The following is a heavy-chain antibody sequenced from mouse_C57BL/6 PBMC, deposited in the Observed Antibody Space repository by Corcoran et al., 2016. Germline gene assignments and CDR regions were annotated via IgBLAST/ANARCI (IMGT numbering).Heavy chain of an antibody. Sequence: EVQLQQSGPELVKPGASVKISCKASGYTFTEYSMHWVKQSHGKSLEWIGDINPNNGGTSYNQKFKGKATLTVDKSSSTAYMELRSLTSEDSAVYYCGRDYYGSSWYVDVWGTGTTVTVSS. D-gene: IGHD1-1*01. CDR2: INPNNGGT. V-gene: IGHV1-26*01. CDR3: GRDYYGSSWYVDV. J-gene: IGHJ1*03. CDR1: GYTFTEYS.